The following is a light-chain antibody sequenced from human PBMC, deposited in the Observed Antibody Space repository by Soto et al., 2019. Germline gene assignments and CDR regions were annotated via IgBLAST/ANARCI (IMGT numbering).Light chain of an antibody. CDR1: SSNIGSNY. V-gene: IGLV1-47*01. J-gene: IGLJ7*01. CDR3: AAWDDSLSGPG. Sequence: QSVLTQPPSASGTPGQRVTISCSGSSSNIGSNYVYWYQQLPGTAPKLLIYRNNQRPSGVPDRFSGSKSGTSASLAISGLRSEDEADYYCAAWDDSLSGPGFGGVTELTVL. CDR2: RNN.